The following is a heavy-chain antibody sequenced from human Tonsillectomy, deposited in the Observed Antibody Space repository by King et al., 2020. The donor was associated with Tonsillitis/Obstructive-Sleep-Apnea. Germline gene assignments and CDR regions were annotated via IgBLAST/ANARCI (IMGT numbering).Heavy chain of an antibody. D-gene: IGHD4-17*01. CDR1: GFIFSSAW. J-gene: IGHJ6*03. V-gene: IGHV3-15*01. CDR3: STSDDYGDYYYYYMDV. Sequence: QLVQSGGDLVKPGGSLRLSCAASGFIFSSAWMNWVRQAPGKGLEWVGRIKTKIDGGTTDYAAPVNGRFTISRDDSKNTLYLQMNSLKSEDTAVYYCSTSDDYGDYYYYYMDVWGKGTTVTVSS. CDR2: IKTKIDGGTT.